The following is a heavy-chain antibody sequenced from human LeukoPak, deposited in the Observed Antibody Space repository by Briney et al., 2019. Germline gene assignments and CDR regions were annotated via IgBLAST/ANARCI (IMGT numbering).Heavy chain of an antibody. CDR2: ISGSGGST. Sequence: PGGSPRLSCAASGFTFSSYAVSWVRQAPGKGLEWVSAISGSGGSTYYADSVKGRFTISRDNSKSTLYLQMNSLRAEDTAVYYCAKVLRGLQFDYWGQGTLVTVSS. CDR1: GFTFSSYA. CDR3: AKVLRGLQFDY. V-gene: IGHV3-23*01. D-gene: IGHD5-24*01. J-gene: IGHJ4*02.